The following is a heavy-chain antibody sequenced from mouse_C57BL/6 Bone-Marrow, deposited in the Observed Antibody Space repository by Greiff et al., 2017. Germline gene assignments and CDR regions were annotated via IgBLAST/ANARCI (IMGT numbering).Heavy chain of an antibody. Sequence: VQLQQPGAELVRPGSSVKLSCKASGYTFTSYWMHWVKQRPIHGLEWIGNIDPSDSDTPYNPKFKDQPTVTVDKSSSTAYMQLSSLTSADSAVYYCARYGYYSYWYFDVWGTGTTVTVSS. CDR2: IDPSDSDT. J-gene: IGHJ1*03. D-gene: IGHD2-3*01. CDR1: GYTFTSYW. V-gene: IGHV1-52*01. CDR3: ARYGYYSYWYFDV.